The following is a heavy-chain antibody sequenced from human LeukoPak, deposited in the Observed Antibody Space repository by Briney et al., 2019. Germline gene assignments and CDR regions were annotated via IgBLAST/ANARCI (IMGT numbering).Heavy chain of an antibody. Sequence: GGSLRLSCAASGFIFSSYSMNWVRQTPGKGLEWVSYISSSTISYADSVKGRFTISRDNAKNSLYLQMNSLRAEDTAIYYCARDHLYAFDIWGQGTMVTVSS. J-gene: IGHJ3*02. D-gene: IGHD3-3*02. CDR2: ISSSTI. CDR3: ARDHLYAFDI. CDR1: GFIFSSYS. V-gene: IGHV3-48*01.